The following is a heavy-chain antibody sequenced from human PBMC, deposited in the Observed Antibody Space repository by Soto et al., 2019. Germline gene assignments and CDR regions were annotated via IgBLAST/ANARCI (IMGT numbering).Heavy chain of an antibody. CDR1: GFNFRSYA. CDR3: AKGRGSSWPIDY. CDR2: ISGSGGTS. Sequence: DVELSESGGGLVQPGGSLRLSCAASGFNFRSYAMSWVRRAPGKGLEWVSAISGSGGTSYFADSVRGRFTISRDNSKNTLYLHLSSLRVEDTAEYFCAKGRGSSWPIDYWGHGTLVTVS. J-gene: IGHJ4*01. D-gene: IGHD6-13*01. V-gene: IGHV3-23*01.